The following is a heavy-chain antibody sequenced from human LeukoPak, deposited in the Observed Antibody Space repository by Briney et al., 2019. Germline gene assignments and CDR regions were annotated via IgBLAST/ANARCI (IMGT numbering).Heavy chain of an antibody. CDR3: ARAPRIVGASYYMDV. D-gene: IGHD1-26*01. J-gene: IGHJ6*03. CDR1: GFTFSSYW. V-gene: IGHV3-74*01. CDR2: IKTEGSSA. Sequence: GGSLGLSCAASGFTFSSYWMHWVRQAPGKGLVWVSGIKTEGSSATYADSVKGRFTISRDNAKNTLYLQMNSPRAEDTAVYYCARAPRIVGASYYMDVWGKGTTVTVSS.